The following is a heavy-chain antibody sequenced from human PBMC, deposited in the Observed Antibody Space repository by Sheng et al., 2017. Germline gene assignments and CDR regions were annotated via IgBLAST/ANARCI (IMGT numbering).Heavy chain of an antibody. D-gene: IGHD6-19*01. CDR1: GGSFSGYY. Sequence: QVQLQQWGAGLLKPSETLSLTCAVYGGSFSGYYWSWIRQPPGKGLEWIGEINHSGSTNYNPSLKSRVTISVDTSKNQFSLKLSSVTAADTAVYYCARGLGGWSHYFDYWGQGTLVTVSS. CDR2: INHSGST. CDR3: ARGLGGWSHYFDY. J-gene: IGHJ4*02. V-gene: IGHV4-34*01.